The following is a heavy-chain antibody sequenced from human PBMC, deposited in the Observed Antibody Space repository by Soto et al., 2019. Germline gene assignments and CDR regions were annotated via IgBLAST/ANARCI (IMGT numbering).Heavy chain of an antibody. D-gene: IGHD3-10*01. Sequence: PWGSLRLSCAASGFGFSTYAMTWVRQAPGKGLQCVSGISSSGDSSYYADSVKGRFTISRDDSKNTLYLQMSSLTADDTAVYFCAKGSGHYPYYNGTDVWGRGTTVTVSS. V-gene: IGHV3-23*01. CDR3: AKGSGHYPYYNGTDV. CDR2: ISSSGDSS. CDR1: GFGFSTYA. J-gene: IGHJ6*02.